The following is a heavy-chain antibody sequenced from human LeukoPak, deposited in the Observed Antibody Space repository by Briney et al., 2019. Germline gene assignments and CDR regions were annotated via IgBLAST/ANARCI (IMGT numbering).Heavy chain of an antibody. Sequence: GGSLRLSCAASGFTFSSYSMNWVRQAPGKGLEWVSSISSSSSYIYYADSVKGRFTISRDNAKNSLYLQMNSLRAEDTAVYYCARGGLRFLEWLFIIWGQGTMVTVSS. CDR3: ARGGLRFLEWLFII. D-gene: IGHD3-3*01. CDR2: ISSSSSYI. CDR1: GFTFSSYS. J-gene: IGHJ3*02. V-gene: IGHV3-21*01.